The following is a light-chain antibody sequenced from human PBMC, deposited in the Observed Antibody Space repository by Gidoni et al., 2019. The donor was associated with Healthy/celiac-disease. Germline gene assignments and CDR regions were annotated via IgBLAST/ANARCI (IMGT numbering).Light chain of an antibody. CDR1: QDISNY. CDR3: QQYDNLPPLT. V-gene: IGKV1-33*01. Sequence: DIQMTQSPSSLSASVGDRVTITCQASQDISNYLNWYQQKPGKAPKLLIYDASNLETGVPSRLSGSGAGTDFTFTISSLQPEDIATDYCQQYDNLPPLTFGGGTKVEIK. J-gene: IGKJ4*01. CDR2: DAS.